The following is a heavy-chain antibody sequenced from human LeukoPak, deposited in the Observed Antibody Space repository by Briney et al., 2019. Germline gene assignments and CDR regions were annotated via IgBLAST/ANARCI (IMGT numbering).Heavy chain of an antibody. CDR1: GFTFSSFS. V-gene: IGHV3-21*01. J-gene: IGHJ4*02. CDR2: ISSSSSYM. D-gene: IGHD1-1*01. Sequence: GGSLRLSCAASGFTFSSFSMNWVRQAPGKGLEWVSSISSSSSYMYYADSVKGRFTISRDNAKNSLYLQLNSLRAEDTAVYYCARGGSGNWNAPFDYWGQGILVTVSS. CDR3: ARGGSGNWNAPFDY.